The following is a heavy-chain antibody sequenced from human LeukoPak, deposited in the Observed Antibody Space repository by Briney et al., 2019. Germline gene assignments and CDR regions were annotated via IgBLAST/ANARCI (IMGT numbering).Heavy chain of an antibody. D-gene: IGHD6-6*01. CDR3: ARDKTIQLVGGPFDY. J-gene: IGHJ4*02. Sequence: PGGSLRLSCAASGFTFSSYAMHWVRQAPGKGLEWVAVISYDGSNKYYADSVKGRFTISRDNSKNTLYLQMNSLRAEDTAVYYCARDKTIQLVGGPFDYCGQGTLVTVSS. CDR2: ISYDGSNK. CDR1: GFTFSSYA. V-gene: IGHV3-30-3*01.